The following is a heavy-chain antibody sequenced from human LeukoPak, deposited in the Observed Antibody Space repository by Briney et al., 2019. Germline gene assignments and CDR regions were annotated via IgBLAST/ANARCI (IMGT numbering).Heavy chain of an antibody. CDR3: ARDDPAYSSSWYWTEGWFDP. CDR2: IYTSGST. D-gene: IGHD6-13*01. J-gene: IGHJ5*02. Sequence: SETLSLTCTVSGGSISSYYRSWIRQPAGKRLEWIGRIYTSGSTNYNPSLKSRVTLSVDTSKNQFSLKLSSVTAADTSVYSCARDDPAYSSSWYWTEGWFDPWGQGTLVTVSS. CDR1: GGSISSYY. V-gene: IGHV4-4*07.